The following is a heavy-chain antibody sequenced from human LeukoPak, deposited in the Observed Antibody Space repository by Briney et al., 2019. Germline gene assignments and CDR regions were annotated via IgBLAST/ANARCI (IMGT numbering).Heavy chain of an antibody. Sequence: SVKVSCKTSGYTFSSHGISWVRQAPGQGLEWMGRIIPIFGTANYAQKFQGRVTITADKSTSTAYMELSSLRSEDTAVYYCARVGRDSNYYYYYMDVWGKGTTVTVSS. CDR2: IIPIFGTA. J-gene: IGHJ6*03. CDR1: GYTFSSHG. D-gene: IGHD4-11*01. V-gene: IGHV1-69*06. CDR3: ARVGRDSNYYYYYMDV.